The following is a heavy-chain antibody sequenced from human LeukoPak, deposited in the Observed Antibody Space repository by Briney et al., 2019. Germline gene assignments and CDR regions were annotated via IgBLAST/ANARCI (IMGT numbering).Heavy chain of an antibody. J-gene: IGHJ4*02. CDR3: AKGYGYSSSWYDY. CDR1: GFTFDDYG. Sequence: GRSLRLSCEASGFTFDDYGMHWVRHAPGKGLEWVSTISWNSASVGHVDSVKGRFTISRDNAKKTLYLQMNSLRPEDTALYYCAKGYGYSSSWYDYWGQGTLVTVSS. D-gene: IGHD6-13*01. V-gene: IGHV3-9*01. CDR2: ISWNSASV.